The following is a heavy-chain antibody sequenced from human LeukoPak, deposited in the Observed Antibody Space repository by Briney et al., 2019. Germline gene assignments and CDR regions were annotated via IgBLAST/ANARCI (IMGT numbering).Heavy chain of an antibody. D-gene: IGHD1-26*01. CDR3: ARDPYSGNYGNYYYYYMDV. CDR2: ITSIGTYI. CDR1: GFTFNNYN. Sequence: TGWSLRLSCAASGFTFNNYNMNWVRQAPGKALDWVSSITSIGTYIFYADSVKGRFTISRDNAKNSLYLQMNSLGPEDTAVYYCARDPYSGNYGNYYYYYMDVWGKGTTVTISS. V-gene: IGHV3-21*01. J-gene: IGHJ6*03.